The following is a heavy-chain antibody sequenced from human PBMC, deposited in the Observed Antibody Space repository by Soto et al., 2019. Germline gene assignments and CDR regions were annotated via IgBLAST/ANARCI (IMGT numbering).Heavy chain of an antibody. CDR1: GGSISSGGYY. CDR3: ARTTFYDIFTAYYSLFDY. CDR2: ISDSGST. J-gene: IGHJ4*02. Sequence: QVQLQESGPGLVKPSQTLTLTCTVSGGSISSGGYYWSWIRQHPGKGLEWIGYISDSGSTYYNPYLKSRLTISVDTSKIHFSLKLSAVTAADTAVYYCARTTFYDIFTAYYSLFDYWGQGTLVTVSS. D-gene: IGHD3-9*01. V-gene: IGHV4-31*03.